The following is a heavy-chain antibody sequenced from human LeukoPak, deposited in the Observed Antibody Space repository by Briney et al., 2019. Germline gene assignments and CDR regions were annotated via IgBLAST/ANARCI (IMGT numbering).Heavy chain of an antibody. CDR2: ISYDGSNK. Sequence: GGSLRLSCVASGFTFSSYAMHWVRQAPGKGLEWVAVISYDGSNKYYADSVKGRFTISRDNSKNTLYLQMNSLRAEDTAVYYCARDPGVRGVIIIPWFDPWGQGTLVTVSS. V-gene: IGHV3-30-3*01. D-gene: IGHD3-10*01. CDR3: ARDPGVRGVIIIPWFDP. J-gene: IGHJ5*02. CDR1: GFTFSSYA.